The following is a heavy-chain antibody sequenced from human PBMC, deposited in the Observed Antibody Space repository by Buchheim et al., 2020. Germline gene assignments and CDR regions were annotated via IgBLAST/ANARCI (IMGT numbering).Heavy chain of an antibody. D-gene: IGHD6-19*01. CDR3: ARDQGQWLVCDY. CDR2: IWYDGSNK. CDR1: GFTFSSYG. J-gene: IGHJ4*02. Sequence: QVQLVESGGGVVQPGRSLRLSCEASGFTFSSYGMHWVRQAPGKGLEWVAVIWYDGSNKYYADSVKGRFTISRDNSENTVNLQMNSLRAEDTAVYYCARDQGQWLVCDYWGQGTL. V-gene: IGHV3-33*01.